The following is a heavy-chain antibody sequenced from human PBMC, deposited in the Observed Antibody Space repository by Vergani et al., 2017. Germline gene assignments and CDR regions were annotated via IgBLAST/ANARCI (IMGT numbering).Heavy chain of an antibody. J-gene: IGHJ4*02. D-gene: IGHD3-22*01. V-gene: IGHV2-26*01. Sequence: QVTLKESGPVLVKPTETLTLTCTVSGFSLSNARIGVSWIRQPPGKALEWLAHIFSNDEKSYSTSLKSRLTISKDTSKSQVVLTMTNMDPVDTATYYCARTYYYDSSGYKMDYWGQGTLVTVSS. CDR1: GFSLSNARIG. CDR2: IFSNDEK. CDR3: ARTYYYDSSGYKMDY.